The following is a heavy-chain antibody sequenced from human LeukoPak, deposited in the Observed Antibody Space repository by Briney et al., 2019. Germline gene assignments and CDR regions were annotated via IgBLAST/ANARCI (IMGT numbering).Heavy chain of an antibody. CDR1: GGSISSYY. D-gene: IGHD3-10*01. CDR3: ARWGKVTMVRGVNGRYYFDY. CDR2: IYSSGSI. J-gene: IGHJ4*02. Sequence: SETLSLTCTVSGGSISSYYWSWIRQPAGKGLEWIGRIYSSGSISYNPSLKSRLSMSLDTSKNQFSLKLSSVTAADTAVYYCARWGKVTMVRGVNGRYYFDYWGQGTLVTVSS. V-gene: IGHV4-4*07.